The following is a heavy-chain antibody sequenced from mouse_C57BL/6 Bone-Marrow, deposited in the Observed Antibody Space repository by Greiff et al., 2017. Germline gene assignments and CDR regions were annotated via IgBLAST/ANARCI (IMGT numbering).Heavy chain of an antibody. J-gene: IGHJ3*01. Sequence: VKLMESGAELARPGASVKLSCKASGYTFTSYGISWVKQRTGQGLEWIGEIYPRSGNTYYNEKFKGKATLTADKSSSTAYMELRSLTSEDSAVYFCAREDYGSSPWFAYWGQGTLVTVSA. CDR2: IYPRSGNT. D-gene: IGHD1-1*01. CDR1: GYTFTSYG. V-gene: IGHV1-81*01. CDR3: AREDYGSSPWFAY.